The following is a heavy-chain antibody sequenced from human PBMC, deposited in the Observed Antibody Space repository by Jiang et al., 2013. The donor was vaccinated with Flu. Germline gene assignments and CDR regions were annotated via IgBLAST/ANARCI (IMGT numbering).Heavy chain of an antibody. CDR3: ARARSVDGETVDY. CDR2: IYHSGST. J-gene: IGHJ4*02. V-gene: IGHV4-31*03. CDR1: GGSINSGGYY. D-gene: IGHD3-9*01. Sequence: PGLVKPSQTLSLTCTVSGGSINSGGYYWNWIRQHPGKGLEWIGNIYHSGSTYYNPSLKSRITISVDTSKNHFSLRLTSVTAADTAVYYCARARSVDGETVDYWGQGTLVTVSS.